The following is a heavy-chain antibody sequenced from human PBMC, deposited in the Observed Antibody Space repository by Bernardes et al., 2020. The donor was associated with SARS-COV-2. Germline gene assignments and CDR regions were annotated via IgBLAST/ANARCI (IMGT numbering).Heavy chain of an antibody. CDR3: ARVQVGYGDYLVY. CDR1: GYRVNAFS. Sequence: ASVKVSCKVSGYRVNAFSMHWVRQAPGKGLEWLGGFDPQNRRTIYAQKFQGRVTMTEDTSTETAYMELRNLRSDDTAVYYCARVQVGYGDYLVYWGQGTLVTVSS. D-gene: IGHD4-17*01. CDR2: FDPQNRRT. V-gene: IGHV1-24*01. J-gene: IGHJ4*02.